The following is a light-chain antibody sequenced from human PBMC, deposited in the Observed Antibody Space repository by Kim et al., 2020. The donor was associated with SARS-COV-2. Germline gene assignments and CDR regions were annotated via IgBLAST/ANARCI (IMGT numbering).Light chain of an antibody. CDR2: EVS. J-gene: IGLJ1*01. Sequence: GQSVTISCNGTSRDVGGYNHVSWYQHHPGKAPKLIIYEVSLRPFGVPDRFSGSKSGNTASLTVSGLQAEDEADYYCSSYVGTNTYVFGTGTKVTVL. V-gene: IGLV2-8*01. CDR1: SRDVGGYNH. CDR3: SSYVGTNTYV.